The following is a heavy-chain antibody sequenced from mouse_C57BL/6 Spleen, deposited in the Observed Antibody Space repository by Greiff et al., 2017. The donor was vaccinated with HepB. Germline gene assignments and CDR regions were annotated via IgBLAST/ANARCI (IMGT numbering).Heavy chain of an antibody. CDR2: IYPGNGDT. V-gene: IGHV1-80*01. J-gene: IGHJ3*01. CDR3: ARGNYDYDGAWFAY. D-gene: IGHD2-4*01. CDR1: GYAFSSYW. Sequence: QVQLQQSGAELVKPGASVKISCKASGYAFSSYWMNWVKQRPGKGLEWIGQIYPGNGDTNYNGKFKGKATLTAEKSSSTAYMQLSSLTSEDSAVYFCARGNYDYDGAWFAYWGQGTLVTVAA.